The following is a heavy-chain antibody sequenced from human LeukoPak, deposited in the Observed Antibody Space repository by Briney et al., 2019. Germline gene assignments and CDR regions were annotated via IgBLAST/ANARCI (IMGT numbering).Heavy chain of an antibody. V-gene: IGHV3-64*05. D-gene: IGHD3-3*01. CDR2: ISGNGATT. Sequence: GGSPRLSCSASGFTFSNFVMHWVRQAPGKGLQYVSGISGNGATTYYADSVKGRFTISRDNSKNTLYVQMTSLRTEDTAVYYCVYQVQGVVKWGQGTLVTVSS. CDR1: GFTFSNFV. CDR3: VYQVQGVVK. J-gene: IGHJ4*02.